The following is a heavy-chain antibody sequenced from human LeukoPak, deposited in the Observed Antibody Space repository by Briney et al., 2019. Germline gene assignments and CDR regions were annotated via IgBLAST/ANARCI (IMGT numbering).Heavy chain of an antibody. Sequence: GGSLRLSCAASGFTFSSYDMHWVRQATGKGLEWVSAIGTAGDTYYPGSVKGRFTISRDNSKNTLYLQMNSLRAEDTAVYYCARNYDSSGYYYVHAFDIWGQGTMVTVSS. CDR1: GFTFSSYD. V-gene: IGHV3-13*01. CDR3: ARNYDSSGYYYVHAFDI. CDR2: IGTAGDT. J-gene: IGHJ3*02. D-gene: IGHD3-22*01.